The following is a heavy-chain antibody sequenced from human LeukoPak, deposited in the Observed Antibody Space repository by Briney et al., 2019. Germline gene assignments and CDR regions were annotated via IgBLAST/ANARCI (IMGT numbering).Heavy chain of an antibody. V-gene: IGHV4-59*01. CDR2: IYDSGST. D-gene: IGHD3-22*01. J-gene: IGHJ3*02. CDR1: GFTFGKYW. CDR3: ARYYYDSSGYYAFDI. Sequence: GSLRLSCVASGFTFGKYWMSWVRQAPGKGLEWIGYIYDSGSTNYNPSLKSRVTISADTSKNQFSLRLSSVTAADTAVYYCARYYYDSSGYYAFDIWGQGTMVTVSS.